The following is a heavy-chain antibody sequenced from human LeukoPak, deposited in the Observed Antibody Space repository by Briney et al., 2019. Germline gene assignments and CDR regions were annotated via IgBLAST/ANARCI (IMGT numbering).Heavy chain of an antibody. D-gene: IGHD1-26*01. Sequence: GGSLRLSCAASGFTFTSYSMNWVRQAPGKGLEWVSTISGGGSTYYADSVKGRFTISRDNSKNTLYLQVNSLRAEDTAVYYCAKGGKWDVTPFDYWGQGTLVTVSS. CDR2: ISGGGST. CDR3: AKGGKWDVTPFDY. V-gene: IGHV3-23*01. J-gene: IGHJ4*02. CDR1: GFTFTSYS.